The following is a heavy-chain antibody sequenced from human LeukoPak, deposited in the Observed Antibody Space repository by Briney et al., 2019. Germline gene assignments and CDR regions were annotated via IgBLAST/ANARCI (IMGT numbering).Heavy chain of an antibody. Sequence: GGSLRLSCAASGFTFSDYYMSWIRQAPGKGLEWVSYISSSGSTIYYADSVKARYTISRDNAKNSLYLQMNSLRAEDTAVYYCAREYYYDSSGLGPWGQGTMVTVSS. CDR3: AREYYYDSSGLGP. J-gene: IGHJ3*01. D-gene: IGHD3-22*01. V-gene: IGHV3-11*01. CDR1: GFTFSDYY. CDR2: ISSSGSTI.